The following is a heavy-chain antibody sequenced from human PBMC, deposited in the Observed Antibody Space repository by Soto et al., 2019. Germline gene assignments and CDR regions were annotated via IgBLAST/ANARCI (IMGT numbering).Heavy chain of an antibody. J-gene: IGHJ6*02. CDR3: AREGYYYGSGSYSPHRFYGMGV. Sequence: QIQLVQSGPEVRKPGASVKVSCKASGYTFTSYGISWVRQAPGQGLEWLGWISAYNDNTNYAQKLQGRVTLTTDTSTSTAYMELRNLRSDATAVYFCAREGYYYGSGSYSPHRFYGMGVWGQGTTVTVSS. CDR2: ISAYNDNT. CDR1: GYTFTSYG. V-gene: IGHV1-18*01. D-gene: IGHD3-10*01.